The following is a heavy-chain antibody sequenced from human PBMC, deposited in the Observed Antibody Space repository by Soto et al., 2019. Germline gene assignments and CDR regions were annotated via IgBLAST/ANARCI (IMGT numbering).Heavy chain of an antibody. CDR2: ISSTTNYI. Sequence: LRLSCAASGFTFPRYSMNWVRQAPGKGLEWVSSISSTTNYIYYGDSMKGRFTISRDNAKNSLYLEMNSLRAEDTAVYYCARESEDLTSNFDYWGQGTLVTVSS. CDR3: ARESEDLTSNFDY. V-gene: IGHV3-21*06. J-gene: IGHJ4*02. CDR1: GFTFPRYS.